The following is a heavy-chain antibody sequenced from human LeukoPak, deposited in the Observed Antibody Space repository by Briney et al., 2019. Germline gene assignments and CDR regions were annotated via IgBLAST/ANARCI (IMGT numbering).Heavy chain of an antibody. CDR2: INPSGGST. V-gene: IGHV1-46*01. D-gene: IGHD5-24*01. CDR1: GYTFTTYY. Sequence: GASVKVSCKASGYTFTTYYIHWVRQAPGQGLEWMGMINPSGGSTSYAQKFQVRVTMTGDTSTSTAYMELRSLRSDDTAVYYCARGRDGYNPTADYWGQGTLVTVSS. CDR3: ARGRDGYNPTADY. J-gene: IGHJ4*02.